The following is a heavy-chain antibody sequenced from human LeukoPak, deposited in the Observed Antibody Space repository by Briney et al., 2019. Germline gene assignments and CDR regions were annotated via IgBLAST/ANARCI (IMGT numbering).Heavy chain of an antibody. CDR3: ARERPTGIAGTYSPTPDAFTL. CDR2: ISAHNANT. D-gene: IGHD3-10*01. CDR1: GYTFTSYD. Sequence: ASVKVSCKAFGYTFTSYDITWVRQAPGQGPEWMGWISAHNANTNYALKLQGRVTMTTDTSTNTAYMELRSLRSDDTAVYYCARERPTGIAGTYSPTPDAFTLWGQGTMVTVS. J-gene: IGHJ3*01. V-gene: IGHV1-18*01.